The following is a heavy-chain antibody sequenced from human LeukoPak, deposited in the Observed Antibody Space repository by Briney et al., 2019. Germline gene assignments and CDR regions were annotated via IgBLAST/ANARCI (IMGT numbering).Heavy chain of an antibody. Sequence: ASVKVSCKASGYTFANHGISWVRQAPGQRLEWMGWISTYYGNTNYAQKLQGRVTMTTDTSTSTAFMELRSLRSDDTAVYYCARDEGYGTITTCYRNWFDPWGQGTLATVSS. CDR3: ARDEGYGTITTCYRNWFDP. V-gene: IGHV1-18*01. CDR1: GYTFANHG. D-gene: IGHD2-2*01. CDR2: ISTYYGNT. J-gene: IGHJ5*02.